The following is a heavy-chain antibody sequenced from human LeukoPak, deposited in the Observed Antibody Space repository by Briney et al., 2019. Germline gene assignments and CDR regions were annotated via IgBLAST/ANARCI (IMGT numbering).Heavy chain of an antibody. Sequence: SVKVSCKASGGTFSSYAISWVRQAPGQGLEWMGRIIPILGIANYAQRFQGRVTITADKPTSTAYMELSSLRSEDTAVYYCARDIVATIGPYYYYGMDVWGQGTTVTVSS. CDR1: GGTFSSYA. J-gene: IGHJ6*02. CDR2: IIPILGIA. V-gene: IGHV1-69*04. CDR3: ARDIVATIGPYYYYGMDV. D-gene: IGHD5-12*01.